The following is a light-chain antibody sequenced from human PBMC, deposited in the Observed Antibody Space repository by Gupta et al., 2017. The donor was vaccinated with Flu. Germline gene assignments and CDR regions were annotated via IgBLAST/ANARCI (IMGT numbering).Light chain of an antibody. CDR3: AAWDDVLNGRL. CDR1: SSNIGSNT. V-gene: IGLV1-44*01. CDR2: NNN. J-gene: IGLJ2*01. Sequence: RVTISCSGGSSNIGSNTVNWYQQRPGTAPKLLIYNNNQRPSGVPDRFSGSKSDTSASLAIRGLQSEDETYYYCAAWDDVLNGRLFGGGTELTVL.